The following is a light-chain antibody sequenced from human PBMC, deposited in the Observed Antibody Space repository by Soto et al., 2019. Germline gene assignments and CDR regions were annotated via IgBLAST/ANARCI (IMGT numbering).Light chain of an antibody. CDR2: DVS. J-gene: IGLJ1*01. CDR1: SSDIGAYDY. CDR3: SSFADSSARDYV. V-gene: IGLV2-14*03. Sequence: QSVLTQPASVSGSPGQSITISCTRTSSDIGAYDYVSWYQQHPGGVPKLLIYDVSSRPSGVSSRFSGSKSGNTASLTISGLQADDESDYYCSSFADSSARDYVFGGGTKLTVL.